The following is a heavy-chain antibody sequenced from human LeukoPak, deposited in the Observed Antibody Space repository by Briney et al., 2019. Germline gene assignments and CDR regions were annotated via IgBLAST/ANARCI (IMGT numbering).Heavy chain of an antibody. D-gene: IGHD2-15*01. CDR1: GGSVYDYY. V-gene: IGHV4-59*02. CDR3: ARVRLSGVIDY. Sequence: PSETLSLSCTVSGGSVYDYYWSWIRQPPVKGLEWIGRIHYNGRTNYNPSLESPATISIDMSKNQFSLNLSSVTAADTAVYYCARVRLSGVIDYWGQGTLVTVSS. J-gene: IGHJ4*02. CDR2: IHYNGRT.